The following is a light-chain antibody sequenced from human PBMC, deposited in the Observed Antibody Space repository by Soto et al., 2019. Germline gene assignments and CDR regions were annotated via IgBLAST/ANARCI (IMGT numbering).Light chain of an antibody. V-gene: IGKV1-5*01. CDR1: QSISSW. Sequence: DIQMTQSRSSLSSCVGDRFTITCRASQSISSWLAWYQQKPGKAPKLLIYDASSLESGVPSRFSGSGSGTEFTLTISSLQPDDSATYYCQQYNSYSRTFGQGTKVDI. J-gene: IGKJ1*01. CDR2: DAS. CDR3: QQYNSYSRT.